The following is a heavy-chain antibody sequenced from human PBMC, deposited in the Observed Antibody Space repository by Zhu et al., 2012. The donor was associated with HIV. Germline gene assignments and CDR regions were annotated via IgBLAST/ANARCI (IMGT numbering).Heavy chain of an antibody. CDR2: IIPIFGTA. CDR1: GGTFSSYA. J-gene: IGHJ6*03. D-gene: IGHD5-18*01. V-gene: IGHV1-69*01. CDR3: ARGTVDTAMVIRGYCYYYYMDV. Sequence: QVQLVQSGAEVKKPGSSVKVSCKASGGTFSSYAISWVRQAPGQGLEWMGGIIPIFGTANYAQKFQGRATITADESTSTAYMELSSLRSEDTAVYYCARGTVDTAMVIRGYCYYYYMDVWGKGTTVTVSS.